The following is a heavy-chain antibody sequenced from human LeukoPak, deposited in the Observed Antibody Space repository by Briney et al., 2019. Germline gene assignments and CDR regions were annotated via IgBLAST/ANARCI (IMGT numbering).Heavy chain of an antibody. CDR3: AKGDLTAAAPRAFDF. D-gene: IGHD6-13*01. Sequence: PGGPLSLSCAASGFPFSNYAMSWVRQAPGKGLEWVSAITGSGGGTYYPDSVKGRFTISRDNSKNTLYLQMNSLRAEDTAIYYCAKGDLTAAAPRAFDFWGQGTMVTVSS. V-gene: IGHV3-23*01. J-gene: IGHJ3*01. CDR2: ITGSGGGT. CDR1: GFPFSNYA.